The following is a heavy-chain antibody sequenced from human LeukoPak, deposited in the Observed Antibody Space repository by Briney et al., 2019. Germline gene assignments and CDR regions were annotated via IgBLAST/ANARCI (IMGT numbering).Heavy chain of an antibody. J-gene: IGHJ4*02. CDR2: ISYHGKDQ. Sequence: GGSLRLSRAASGFIFSNYAMHWVRQAPGKGLDWVAVISYHGKDQYYADSVKGRFTISRDHSKNTLDLQMNSLRTEDTAVYYCVRQDCSGGSCYLDSWGQGTLVTVSS. D-gene: IGHD2-15*01. CDR3: VRQDCSGGSCYLDS. V-gene: IGHV3-30*04. CDR1: GFIFSNYA.